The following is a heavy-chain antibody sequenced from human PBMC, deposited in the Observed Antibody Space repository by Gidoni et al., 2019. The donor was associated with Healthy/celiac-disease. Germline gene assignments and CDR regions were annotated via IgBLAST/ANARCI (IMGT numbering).Heavy chain of an antibody. V-gene: IGHV4-34*01. J-gene: IGHJ6*02. CDR3: ARANSWYGGMDV. Sequence: QVQLQQWGAGLLKSSETLSLPCAVYGGSFSGYYWSWIRQPPGKGLEWIGEINHSGSTNYNPSLKSRVTISVDTSKNQFSLKLSSVTAADTAVYYCARANSWYGGMDVWGQGTTVTVAS. D-gene: IGHD6-13*01. CDR1: GGSFSGYY. CDR2: INHSGST.